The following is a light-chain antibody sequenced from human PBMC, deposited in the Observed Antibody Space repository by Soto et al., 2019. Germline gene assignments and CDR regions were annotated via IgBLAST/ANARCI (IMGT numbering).Light chain of an antibody. J-gene: IGLJ1*01. V-gene: IGLV2-14*01. Sequence: QSALTQPASVSGSPGQSITISCTGTSSDVGGYKYVSWYQHHPDKAPKLIISVVSNRPSGVSNRFSGSKSGNTASLTISGLQAEDEADYYCGLYTSSDTPNVFGTGTKLTVL. CDR1: SSDVGGYKY. CDR3: GLYTSSDTPNV. CDR2: VVS.